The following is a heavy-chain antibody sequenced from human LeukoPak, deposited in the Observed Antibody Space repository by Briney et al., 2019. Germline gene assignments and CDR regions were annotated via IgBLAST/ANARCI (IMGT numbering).Heavy chain of an antibody. Sequence: GASVKVSCKASGYTFTSYDINWVRQATGQGLEWMGWMNPNSGNTAKAQQFQGRVTMTEDTSTDTAYMALSSLRSEDTAVYYCATDRYCSSTSCYTAPSVFDPWGQGTLVTVSS. CDR3: ATDRYCSSTSCYTAPSVFDP. V-gene: IGHV1-8*01. J-gene: IGHJ5*02. CDR1: GYTFTSYD. CDR2: MNPNSGNT. D-gene: IGHD2-2*02.